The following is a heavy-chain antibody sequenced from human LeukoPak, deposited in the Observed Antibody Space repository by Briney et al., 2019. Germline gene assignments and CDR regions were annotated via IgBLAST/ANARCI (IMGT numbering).Heavy chain of an antibody. CDR3: AKGGGSTAFDI. V-gene: IGHV3-23*01. CDR2: ISGGGGST. Sequence: GGSLRLSCAASGFTFSSYAMSWVRQAPGKGLGWVSAISGGGGSTYYADSVKGRFTISRDNSKSTLFLQMNSLRAEDTAVYYCAKGGGSTAFDIWGQGTVVTVSS. D-gene: IGHD3-16*01. J-gene: IGHJ3*02. CDR1: GFTFSSYA.